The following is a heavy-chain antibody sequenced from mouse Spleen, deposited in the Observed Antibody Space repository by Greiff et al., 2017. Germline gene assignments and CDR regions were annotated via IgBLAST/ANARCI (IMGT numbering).Heavy chain of an antibody. V-gene: IGHV1-69*02. CDR3: ARGRPYGSSYVGYAMDY. D-gene: IGHD1-1*01. J-gene: IGHJ4*01. CDR1: GYTFTSYW. CDR2: IDPSDSYT. Sequence: QVQLQQPGAELVKPGASVKLSCKASGYTFTSYWMHWVKQRPGQGLEWIGEIDPSDSYTNYNQKFKGKATLTVDKSSSTAYMQLSSLTSEDSAVYYCARGRPYGSSYVGYAMDYWGQGTSVTVSS.